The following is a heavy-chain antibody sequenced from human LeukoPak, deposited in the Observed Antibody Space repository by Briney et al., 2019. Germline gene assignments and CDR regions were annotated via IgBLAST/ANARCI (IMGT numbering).Heavy chain of an antibody. CDR3: ASLMARGVIWIDS. D-gene: IGHD3-10*01. CDR1: GFTFSRYW. J-gene: IGHJ4*02. CDR2: IKQDGGEI. Sequence: GGSLRLSCAASGFTFSRYWMCWVRQVPRKGLEWVANIKQDGGEIYYVDSVKGRFTISRDNAKNSLYLQMNSLRAEDTAIYYCASLMARGVIWIDSWGQGILVTVSS. V-gene: IGHV3-7*03.